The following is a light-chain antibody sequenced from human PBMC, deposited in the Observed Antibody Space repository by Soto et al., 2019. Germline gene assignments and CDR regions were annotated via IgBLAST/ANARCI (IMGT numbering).Light chain of an antibody. CDR1: QGISSY. V-gene: IGKV1-8*01. CDR3: QQYYSHPTT. Sequence: AIRMTQSPSSLSASTGDRVTITCRASQGISSYLAWYQQKPGKAPTLLIYAASTLQSGVPSRFSGSGSGTDFTLTISCLQSEDFATYYCQQYYSHPTTFGQGTKVEIK. J-gene: IGKJ1*01. CDR2: AAS.